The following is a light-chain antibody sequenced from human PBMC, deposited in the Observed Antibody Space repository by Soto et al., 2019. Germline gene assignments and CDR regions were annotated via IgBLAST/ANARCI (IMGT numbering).Light chain of an antibody. Sequence: QSVLTQPRSVSGSPGQSVTISCTGTSKYVSWNQQHPGKAPKFMIYDVNERPSGVPDRFSGSKSGNTASLTISGLQAEDEADYYCCSYVGTNWVFGGGTKLTVL. J-gene: IGLJ3*02. CDR1: SKY. CDR2: DVN. CDR3: CSYVGTNWV. V-gene: IGLV2-11*01.